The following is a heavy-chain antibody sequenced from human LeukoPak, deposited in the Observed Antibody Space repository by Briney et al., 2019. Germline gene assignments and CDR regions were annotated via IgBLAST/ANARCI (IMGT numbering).Heavy chain of an antibody. CDR1: GFTFSTYY. CDR2: IKNDGSAA. Sequence: GGSLRLSCAASGFTFSTYYMTWVRQAPGEGLELVANIKNDGSAAFYVNSVKGRFTISRDNSKNTLYLQMNSLRAEDTAVYYCAREGMEGFDYWGQGTLVTVSS. D-gene: IGHD3-10*01. V-gene: IGHV3-7*01. CDR3: AREGMEGFDY. J-gene: IGHJ4*02.